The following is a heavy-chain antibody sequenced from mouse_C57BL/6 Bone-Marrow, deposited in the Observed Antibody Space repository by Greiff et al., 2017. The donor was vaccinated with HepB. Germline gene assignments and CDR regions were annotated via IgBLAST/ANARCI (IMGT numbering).Heavy chain of an antibody. D-gene: IGHD1-1*01. CDR1: GYTFTSYW. CDR3: AIYGPYGRKGYYFDY. V-gene: IGHV1-74*01. Sequence: QVQLKQPGAELVKPGASVKVSCKASGYTFTSYWMHWVKQRPGQGLEWIGRIHPSDSDTNYNQKFKGKATLTVDKSSSTAYMQLSSLTSADSAVYYCAIYGPYGRKGYYFDYWGQGTTLTVSS. CDR2: IHPSDSDT. J-gene: IGHJ2*01.